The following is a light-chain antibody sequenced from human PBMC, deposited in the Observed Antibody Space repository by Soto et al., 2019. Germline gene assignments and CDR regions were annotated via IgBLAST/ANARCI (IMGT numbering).Light chain of an antibody. Sequence: IQMTQSPSSLSASVGDRVTITCRASQSISSYLNWYQQKPGKAPKLLIYWASTRESGVPDRFSGSGSGTDFTLTISSLQAEDVAVYYCQQYYSTPWTFGQGTKV. CDR2: WAS. V-gene: IGKV1-39*01. CDR1: QSISSY. J-gene: IGKJ1*01. CDR3: QQYYSTPWT.